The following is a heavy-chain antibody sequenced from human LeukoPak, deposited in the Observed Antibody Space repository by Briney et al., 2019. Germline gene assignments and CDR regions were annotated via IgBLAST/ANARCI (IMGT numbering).Heavy chain of an antibody. J-gene: IGHJ3*02. Sequence: SQTLSLTCAISGDSISSSSFTWNWIRQSPSRGLEWLGRTYYMSNWYNDYAVSVKSRLIINPDTSKNQFSLHLNFVTPEDTAVYYCARADMIRGRQFDAFDIWGQGTMVTVSS. V-gene: IGHV6-1*01. CDR1: GDSISSSSFT. CDR3: ARADMIRGRQFDAFDI. D-gene: IGHD3-10*01. CDR2: TYYMSNWYN.